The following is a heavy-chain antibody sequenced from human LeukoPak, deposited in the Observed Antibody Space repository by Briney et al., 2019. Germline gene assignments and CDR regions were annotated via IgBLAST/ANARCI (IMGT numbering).Heavy chain of an antibody. CDR2: ISSSSSYI. CDR3: AREGDTAIDY. Sequence: PGGSLRLSCAASGFTFSSYSMNWVRQAPVKGLEWVSSISSSSSYIYYADSVKGRFTISRDNAKNSLYLQMNSLRAEDTAVYYCAREGDTAIDYWGQGTLVTVSS. D-gene: IGHD3-16*01. V-gene: IGHV3-21*01. J-gene: IGHJ4*02. CDR1: GFTFSSYS.